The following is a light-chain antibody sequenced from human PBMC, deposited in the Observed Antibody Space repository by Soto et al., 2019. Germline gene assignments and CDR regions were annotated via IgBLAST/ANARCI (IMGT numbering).Light chain of an antibody. J-gene: IGLJ2*01. CDR2: DVS. V-gene: IGLV2-14*03. CDR3: NSYTSSSTLV. CDR1: SSDVGGYNY. Sequence: QSALTQPASVSGSPGQSITISCTGTSSDVGGYNYVSWYQHHPGKAPKLMIYDVSYRPSGVSNRFSGFKSGNTASLTISGLQAEDEADYYCNSYTSSSTLVFGGGTKLTVL.